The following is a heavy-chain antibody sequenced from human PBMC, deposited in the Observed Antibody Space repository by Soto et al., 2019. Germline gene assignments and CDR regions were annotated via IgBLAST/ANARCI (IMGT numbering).Heavy chain of an antibody. CDR1: GFSFSSQW. V-gene: IGHV3-74*01. CDR2: INPDGSRI. CDR3: VKDIR. Sequence: EVQLVESGGGLVQPGGSLRLSCAASGFSFSSQWMYWVRKSPGKGPVWVSYINPDGSRIGYADSVKGRFTITRDNAKNTLYLQLSMLIVEVRAVYYSVKDIRWGPGTLVTVFS. J-gene: IGHJ1*01.